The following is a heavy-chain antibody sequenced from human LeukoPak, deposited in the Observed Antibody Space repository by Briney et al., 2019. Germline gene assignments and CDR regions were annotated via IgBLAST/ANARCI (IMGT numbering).Heavy chain of an antibody. Sequence: ASVTVSCTASGYTFISYGISWVRQAPGQGLEWMGWISAYNGNTNYAQKLQGRVTMTTDTSTSTAYMELRSLRSDDTAVYYCARDTSIAAPYYYYYGMDVWGQGTTVTVSS. J-gene: IGHJ6*02. D-gene: IGHD6-6*01. CDR3: ARDTSIAAPYYYYYGMDV. CDR1: GYTFISYG. CDR2: ISAYNGNT. V-gene: IGHV1-18*01.